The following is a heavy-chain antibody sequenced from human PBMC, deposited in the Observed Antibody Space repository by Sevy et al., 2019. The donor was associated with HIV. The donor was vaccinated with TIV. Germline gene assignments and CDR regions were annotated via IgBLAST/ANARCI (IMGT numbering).Heavy chain of an antibody. V-gene: IGHV3-23*01. J-gene: IGHJ4*02. CDR1: GFTFSSYA. CDR2: ISGSGGST. Sequence: GGSLRLSCAASGFTFSSYAMSWVRQAPGKGLEWVSAISGSGGSTYYAESVKGRFTISRDNSKNTLNRQKNSLRAEDTAVYYCAKKGKLPEAAAGIIDYWGQGTLVTVSS. CDR3: AKKGKLPEAAAGIIDY. D-gene: IGHD6-13*01.